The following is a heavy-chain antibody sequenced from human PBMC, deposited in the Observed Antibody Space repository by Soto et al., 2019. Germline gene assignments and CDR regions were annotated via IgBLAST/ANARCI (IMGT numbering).Heavy chain of an antibody. CDR2: IHSGGST. CDR1: GITVSSNF. D-gene: IGHD6-19*01. V-gene: IGHV3-66*04. Sequence: EVQLVESGGGLVQPGGSLRLSCEASGITVSSNFMTWVRQAPGKGLEWVSVIHSGGSTYSANYVKGRITISRDNSKNTVYRQMNSLRAEDTAVYYCARLVAAVPGHYYFDYWGQGTLVTVSS. J-gene: IGHJ4*02. CDR3: ARLVAAVPGHYYFDY.